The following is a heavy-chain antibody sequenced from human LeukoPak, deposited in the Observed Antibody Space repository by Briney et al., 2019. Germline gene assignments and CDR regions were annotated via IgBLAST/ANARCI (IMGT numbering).Heavy chain of an antibody. D-gene: IGHD4-11*01. CDR1: GYNFTSYG. CDR2: ISASNANI. V-gene: IGHV1-18*01. Sequence: GASVKVSCKTSGYNFTSYGISWLRQAPGQGLEWMGWISASNANIYYAQRFQGRVTMTTDTSTSTAYMELRTLRSDDTAFYYCASSPYSNLPLEYLQHWGQGTLVTVSS. CDR3: ASSPYSNLPLEYLQH. J-gene: IGHJ1*01.